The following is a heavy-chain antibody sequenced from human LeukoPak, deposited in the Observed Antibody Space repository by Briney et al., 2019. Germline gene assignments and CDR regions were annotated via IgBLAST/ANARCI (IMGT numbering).Heavy chain of an antibody. Sequence: PSETLSLTCTVSGGSISSYYWSWIRQPPGKGLEWMGYIYYSGSTNYNPSLKSRVTISVDTSKNQFSLKLSSVTAADTAVYYCARDLGRFGELLFWFDPWGQGTLVTVSS. CDR1: GGSISSYY. D-gene: IGHD3-10*01. J-gene: IGHJ5*02. CDR3: ARDLGRFGELLFWFDP. V-gene: IGHV4-59*01. CDR2: IYYSGST.